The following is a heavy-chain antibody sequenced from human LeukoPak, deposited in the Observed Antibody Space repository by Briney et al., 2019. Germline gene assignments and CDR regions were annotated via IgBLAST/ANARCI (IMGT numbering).Heavy chain of an antibody. J-gene: IGHJ4*02. Sequence: ASVKVSCKASGYTFTSYYMHWVRQAPGQGLEWMGVISPSGGGATYEQKFPGRVAMTTDLSTPVSIELRSLRSVDTAMYYCARSPPGYYYFDYWGQGTLVTVSS. V-gene: IGHV1-46*01. CDR1: GYTFTSYY. D-gene: IGHD6-25*01. CDR3: ARSPPGYYYFDY. CDR2: ISPSGGGA.